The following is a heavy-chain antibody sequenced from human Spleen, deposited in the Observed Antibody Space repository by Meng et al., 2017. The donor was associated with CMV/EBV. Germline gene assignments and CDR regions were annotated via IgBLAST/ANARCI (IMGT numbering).Heavy chain of an antibody. CDR1: TFTGYY. D-gene: IGHD2-21*01. CDR2: INPNSGGT. V-gene: IGHV1-2*02. J-gene: IGHJ5*02. CDR3: ARGGQAYCGGDCYSGWFDP. Sequence: TFTGYYRHWVRQAPGQGLEWMGWINPNSGGTNYAQKFQGRVTMTRDTSISTAYMELSRLRSDDTAVYYCARGGQAYCGGDCYSGWFDPWGQGTLVTVSS.